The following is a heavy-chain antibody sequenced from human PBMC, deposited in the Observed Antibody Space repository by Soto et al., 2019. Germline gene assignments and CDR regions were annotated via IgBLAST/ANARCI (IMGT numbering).Heavy chain of an antibody. V-gene: IGHV3-30-3*01. CDR1: GFTFSIYG. Sequence: PGGSLRLSCAASGFTFSIYGVHWVRQAPGKGLEWVAVISYDGSDKYYAESVKGRFTISRDSSKNTLYLQMNSLRAEDTAVYYCARDSILTGRSDYWGQGTLVTVSS. D-gene: IGHD3-9*01. J-gene: IGHJ4*02. CDR2: ISYDGSDK. CDR3: ARDSILTGRSDY.